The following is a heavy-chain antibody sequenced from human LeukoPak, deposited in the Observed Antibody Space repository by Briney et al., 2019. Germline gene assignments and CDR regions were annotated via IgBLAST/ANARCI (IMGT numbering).Heavy chain of an antibody. Sequence: ASVKVSCKASGYAFTSYYMHWVRQAPGQGLEWMGIINPSGGSTSYAQKFQGRVTMTRDMSTSTVYMELSSLRSEDTAVYYCAWTITGTVDAFDIWGQGTMVTVSS. CDR3: AWTITGTVDAFDI. D-gene: IGHD1-20*01. J-gene: IGHJ3*02. CDR2: INPSGGST. V-gene: IGHV1-46*01. CDR1: GYAFTSYY.